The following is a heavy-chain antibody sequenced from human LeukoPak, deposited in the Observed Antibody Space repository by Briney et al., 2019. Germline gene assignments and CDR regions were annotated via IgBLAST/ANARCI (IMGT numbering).Heavy chain of an antibody. Sequence: GGSLRLSCAASGFTVSSNYMSWVRQAPGKGLEWVSVIYSGGSTHYVDSVKGRFTISRDNSKNTLYLQMNSLRAVDTAVYYCARAAAGYYYGMDVWGQGTTVTVSS. CDR2: IYSGGST. CDR3: ARAAAGYYYGMDV. V-gene: IGHV3-66*01. CDR1: GFTVSSNY. J-gene: IGHJ6*02. D-gene: IGHD6-13*01.